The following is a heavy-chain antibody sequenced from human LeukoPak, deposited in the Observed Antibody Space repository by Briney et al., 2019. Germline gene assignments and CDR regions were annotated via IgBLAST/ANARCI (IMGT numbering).Heavy chain of an antibody. CDR2: IRRSGSII. D-gene: IGHD4-11*01. J-gene: IGHJ4*02. CDR1: GFTISNYE. V-gene: IGHV3-48*03. CDR3: ARGVSPTTSYFDY. Sequence: PGGSLRLSCAASGFTISNYEMNWVRQAPGKGLEWVSHIRRSGSIIYYADSVKGRFTISRDNAKNSLYLQMNSLRAEDTAVYYCARGVSPTTSYFDYWGQGTLVTVSS.